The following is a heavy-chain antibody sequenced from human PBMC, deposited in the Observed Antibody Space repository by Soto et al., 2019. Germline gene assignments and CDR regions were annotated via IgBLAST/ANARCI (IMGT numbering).Heavy chain of an antibody. Sequence: PWWSLRLSCLASGFTFSSYAMTWVRQAPGKGLEWVSAISGGDGSPSYADSVKGRFTISRDNSKNTLYLHMNSLRADGTAAYYCAKWHTYNYDSLAFSGFDCWGQGTQVTVSS. CDR2: ISGGDGSP. CDR1: GFTFSSYA. V-gene: IGHV3-23*01. J-gene: IGHJ4*02. CDR3: AKWHTYNYDSLAFSGFDC. D-gene: IGHD3-16*01.